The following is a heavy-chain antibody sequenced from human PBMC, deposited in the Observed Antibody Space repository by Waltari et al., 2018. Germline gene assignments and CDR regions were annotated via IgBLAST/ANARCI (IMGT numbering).Heavy chain of an antibody. Sequence: QVHLVQSGAAVRKPGSSVKVSCEASGGPFGPYAISWVRQAPGQELEWMGGIIPIYGTPNYAQKFQGRVNVAADELTTTAYMELSSLRSDDTAVYYCAKRIVGGPFDVWGQGTMVTVSS. V-gene: IGHV1-69*12. CDR2: IIPIYGTP. CDR1: GGPFGPYA. J-gene: IGHJ3*01. CDR3: AKRIVGGPFDV. D-gene: IGHD1-26*01.